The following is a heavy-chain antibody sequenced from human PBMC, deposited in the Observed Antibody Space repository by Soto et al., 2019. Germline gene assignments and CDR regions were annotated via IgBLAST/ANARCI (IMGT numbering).Heavy chain of an antibody. J-gene: IGHJ5*02. V-gene: IGHV5-51*01. D-gene: IGHD2-15*01. Sequence: GVPLKNSCKGSGYSFTSYWIGWVRQMPGKGLEWMGIIYPGDSDTRYSPSFQGQVTISADKSISTAYLQWSSLKASDTAMYYCARHEGPLYCSGGSCYLDNWFDPGGQGTLVTVSS. CDR3: ARHEGPLYCSGGSCYLDNWFDP. CDR2: IYPGDSDT. CDR1: GYSFTSYW.